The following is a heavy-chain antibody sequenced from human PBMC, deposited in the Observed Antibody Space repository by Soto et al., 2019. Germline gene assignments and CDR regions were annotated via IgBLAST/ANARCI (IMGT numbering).Heavy chain of an antibody. CDR2: IYYSGST. CDR3: ARLGGPMQQLVRFSFYYYYYMDV. V-gene: IGHV4-39*01. CDR1: GCSISSSSYY. Sequence: PSETLSLTCTVSGCSISSSSYYWGWIRQPPGKGLEWIGSIYYSGSTYYNPSLKSRVTISVDTSKNQFSLKLSSVTAADTAVYYCARLGGPMQQLVRFSFYYYYYMDVWGKGTTVTVSS. J-gene: IGHJ6*03. D-gene: IGHD6-13*01.